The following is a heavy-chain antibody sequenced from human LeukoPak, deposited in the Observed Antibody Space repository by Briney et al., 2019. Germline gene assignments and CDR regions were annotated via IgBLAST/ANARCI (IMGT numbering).Heavy chain of an antibody. CDR3: VGSGSGSLDY. V-gene: IGHV1-69*04. D-gene: IGHD3-10*01. CDR1: GFTFSSYA. Sequence: GRSLRLSCAASGFTFSSYAISWVRQAPGQGLEWMGRIIPILGIANYAQKFQGRVTITADKSTSTAYMELSSLRSEDTAVYYCVGSGSGSLDYWGQGTLVTVSS. CDR2: IIPILGIA. J-gene: IGHJ4*02.